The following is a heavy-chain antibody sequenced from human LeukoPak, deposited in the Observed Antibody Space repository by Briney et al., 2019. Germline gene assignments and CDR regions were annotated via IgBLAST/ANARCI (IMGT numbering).Heavy chain of an antibody. CDR3: ARHGQQLVRGTWFDP. Sequence: GESLKISCKGCGYSFTSYWIGWVRQMPGKGLEWMGIIYPGDSDTRYSPSFQGQVTISADKSISTAHLQWSSLKASDTAMYYCARHGQQLVRGTWFDPWGQGTLVTVSS. D-gene: IGHD6-13*01. V-gene: IGHV5-51*01. CDR2: IYPGDSDT. J-gene: IGHJ5*02. CDR1: GYSFTSYW.